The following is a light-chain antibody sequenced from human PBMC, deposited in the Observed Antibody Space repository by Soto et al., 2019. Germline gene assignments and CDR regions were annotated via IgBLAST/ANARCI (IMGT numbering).Light chain of an antibody. CDR2: AAS. Sequence: DIQMTQSPSSLSASVEVRVTITGLASQSISSYLNWYQQKPGKAPKLLIYAASSLQSGVPSRFSGSGSGTDFTLTITILLPDDFATYFCQQYSSYSLPTFGGGTMVDI. CDR3: QQYSSYSLPT. V-gene: IGKV1-39*01. J-gene: IGKJ4*01. CDR1: QSISSY.